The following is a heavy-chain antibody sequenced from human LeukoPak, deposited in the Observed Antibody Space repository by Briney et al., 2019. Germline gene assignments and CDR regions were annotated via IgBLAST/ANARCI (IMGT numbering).Heavy chain of an antibody. V-gene: IGHV3-20*04. Sequence: GGSLRLSCVASAFTFSNCAMTWVRQAPGKGLEWVSDINNDGGRKTYADSVKGRFTISRDNSKNSLYLQLNSLRADDTALYYCARHPSSSGNYRALDYWGQGSLVTVSS. D-gene: IGHD3-10*01. J-gene: IGHJ4*02. CDR2: INNDGGRK. CDR1: AFTFSNCA. CDR3: ARHPSSSGNYRALDY.